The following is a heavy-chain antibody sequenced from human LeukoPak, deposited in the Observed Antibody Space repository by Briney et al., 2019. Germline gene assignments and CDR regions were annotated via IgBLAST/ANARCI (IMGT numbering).Heavy chain of an antibody. CDR2: IYYSGST. D-gene: IGHD2/OR15-2a*01. Sequence: SETLSLTCTVSGGSISSYYWSWIRQPPGKGLEWIGYIYYSGSTNYNPSLKSRVTISVDTSKNQFSLKLSSVTAADTAAYYCARDSIISSGMDVWGQGTTVTVSS. V-gene: IGHV4-59*01. J-gene: IGHJ6*02. CDR1: GGSISSYY. CDR3: ARDSIISSGMDV.